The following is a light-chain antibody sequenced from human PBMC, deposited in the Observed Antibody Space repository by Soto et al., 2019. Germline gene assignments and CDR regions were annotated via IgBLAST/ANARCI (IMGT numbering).Light chain of an antibody. CDR2: GNH. CDR1: NSNIGRNA. J-gene: IGLJ3*02. CDR3: ASWDDTRNGPWV. V-gene: IGLV1-44*01. Sequence: QPVLTQPPSASGTPGQRVTISCSGSNSNIGRNAVKWYQQLPGTAPKLLIYGNHQRPSGVPDRFSASKSGTSASLAISGLQSDDAAVYYCASWDDTRNGPWVFGGGTKLTVL.